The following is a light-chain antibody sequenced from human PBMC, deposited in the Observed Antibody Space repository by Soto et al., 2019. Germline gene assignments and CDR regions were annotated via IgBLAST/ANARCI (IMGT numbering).Light chain of an antibody. V-gene: IGKV1-33*01. CDR1: QDITDY. CDR2: DAS. CDR3: QQSEALVLS. Sequence: DIQMTQSPSSLSASVGDRVTISCQASQDITDYLNWYQQKPGKAPRLLIYDASNLETGVPSRFSGSGSGTDFTLTISSLQLEDIATYYCQQSEALVLSFGGGTKVEIK. J-gene: IGKJ4*01.